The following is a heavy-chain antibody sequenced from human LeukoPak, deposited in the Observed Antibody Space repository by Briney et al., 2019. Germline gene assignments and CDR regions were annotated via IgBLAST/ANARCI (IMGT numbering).Heavy chain of an antibody. CDR2: MKSKSGGK. CDR1: GYTLTWYH. V-gene: IGHV1-2*02. J-gene: IGHJ4*02. Sequence: ASVNVSFKSSGYTLTWYHMHWVRQAPAQGLERMGWMKSKSGGKKDAQKFQGRVTMTRDTSISTAYMELSRLRSDDTAMYCCARDKLGLGELSLYYQWGQGALVTVFS. CDR3: ARDKLGLGELSLYYQ. D-gene: IGHD3-16*02.